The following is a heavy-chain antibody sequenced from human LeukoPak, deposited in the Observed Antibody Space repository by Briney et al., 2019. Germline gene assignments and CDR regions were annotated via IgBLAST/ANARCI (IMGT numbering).Heavy chain of an antibody. D-gene: IGHD6-13*01. CDR2: ISASGGDT. CDR3: AKDAAGPEY. CDR1: GLTFTSYS. J-gene: IGHJ4*02. Sequence: RGSLRLSCVVPGLTFTSYSMSSVPQAPGKGLEWVSGISASGGDTWYPDSVKGRYTISRDNSKNTLFLQMNSLRVEDTAIYYCAKDAAGPEYWGQGTRVTVSS. V-gene: IGHV3-23*01.